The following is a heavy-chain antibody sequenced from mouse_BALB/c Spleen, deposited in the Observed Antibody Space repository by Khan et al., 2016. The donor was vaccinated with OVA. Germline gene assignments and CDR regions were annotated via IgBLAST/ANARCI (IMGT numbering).Heavy chain of an antibody. CDR3: SRPHYFSGTMAY. CDR1: GYTLTKFG. CDR2: INTYTGEP. V-gene: IGHV9-3-1*01. Sequence: QIQLVQSGPELKKPGETVKISCKASGYTLTKFGMNWVKQAPGKGLEWMGWINTYTGEPTYADDFKGRFAFSMETSASTAYLQINNLKDEDTATSFCSRPHYFSGTMAYWGQGTSVTVSA. J-gene: IGHJ4*01. D-gene: IGHD1-1*01.